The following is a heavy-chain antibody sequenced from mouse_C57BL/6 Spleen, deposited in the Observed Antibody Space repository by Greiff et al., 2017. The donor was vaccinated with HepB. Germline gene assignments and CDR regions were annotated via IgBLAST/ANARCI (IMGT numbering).Heavy chain of an antibody. Sequence: VQLVESGPELVKPGASVKISCKASGYAFSSSWMNWVKQRPGKGLEWIGRIYPGDGDTNYNGKFKGKATLTADKSSSTAYMQLSSLTSEDSAVYFCAPYYYGSSYGYFDVWGTGTTVTVSS. V-gene: IGHV1-82*01. CDR2: IYPGDGDT. CDR3: APYYYGSSYGYFDV. J-gene: IGHJ1*03. CDR1: GYAFSSSW. D-gene: IGHD1-1*01.